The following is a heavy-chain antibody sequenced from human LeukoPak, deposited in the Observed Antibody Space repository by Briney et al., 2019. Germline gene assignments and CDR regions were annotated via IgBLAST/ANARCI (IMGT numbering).Heavy chain of an antibody. V-gene: IGHV4-30-4*08. Sequence: SETLSLLCTVSGGSIRSGDYYWSWPRAPPERGLEWIGYLYYCGTAHYNLSLKSRHTISRDTYKNEFSLDLSSVTATDTALYFCARVLTAYTHPSFDSWGQGTLVTVSS. CDR3: ARVLTAYTHPSFDS. J-gene: IGHJ4*02. CDR2: LYYCGTA. CDR1: GGSIRSGDYY. D-gene: IGHD3-16*01.